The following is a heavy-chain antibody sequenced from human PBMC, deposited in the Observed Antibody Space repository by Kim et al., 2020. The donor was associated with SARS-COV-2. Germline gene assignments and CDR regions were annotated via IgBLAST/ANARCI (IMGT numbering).Heavy chain of an antibody. J-gene: IGHJ5*02. V-gene: IGHV4-31*02. CDR3: AGGSSSWYLFDP. Sequence: CYNPSLKSRVTISVDTSKNQFSLKLSSVTAADTAVYYCAGGSSSWYLFDPWGQGTLVTVSS. D-gene: IGHD6-13*01.